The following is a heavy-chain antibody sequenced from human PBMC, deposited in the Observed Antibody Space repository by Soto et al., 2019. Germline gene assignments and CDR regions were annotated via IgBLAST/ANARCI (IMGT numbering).Heavy chain of an antibody. CDR1: GGSISSYY. V-gene: IGHV4-59*08. CDR3: ARVTLSSTWSNNWFDP. J-gene: IGHJ5*02. CDR2: IYYSGST. D-gene: IGHD6-13*01. Sequence: PSETLSLTCTVSGGSISSYYWSWIRQPPGKGLEWIGSIYYSGSTNYNPSLKSRVTISVDTSKNQFSLKLSSVTAADTAVYYCARVTLSSTWSNNWFDPWGQGTLVTVSS.